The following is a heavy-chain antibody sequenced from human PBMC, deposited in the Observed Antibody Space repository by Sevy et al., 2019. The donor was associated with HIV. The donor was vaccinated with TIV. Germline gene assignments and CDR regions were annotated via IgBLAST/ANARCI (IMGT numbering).Heavy chain of an antibody. CDR1: GYSMTSGYF. Sequence: SETLSLTCAVSGYSMTSGYFWGWIRQSPGKGLEWIGSLYHSGTTYYSPSLKSRVTLSVDTSKNQISLKVRSVTAADTAVYYCARVDSSGWSDYWGQGTLVTVSS. D-gene: IGHD6-13*01. J-gene: IGHJ4*02. CDR2: LYHSGTT. CDR3: ARVDSSGWSDY. V-gene: IGHV4-38-2*01.